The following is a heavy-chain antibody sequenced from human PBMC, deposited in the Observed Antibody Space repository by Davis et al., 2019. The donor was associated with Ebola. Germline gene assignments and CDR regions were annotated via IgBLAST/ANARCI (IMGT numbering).Heavy chain of an antibody. CDR1: GFTFSSYW. J-gene: IGHJ4*02. D-gene: IGHD4-17*01. CDR3: SRGGAVKFDY. CDR2: IKQDGSEI. Sequence: GESLKISCAVSGFTFSSYWMSWVRQAPGKGLEWVANIKQDGSEIHYVDSVKGRFTISRDNTKNSLYLKMNSLRDEDTALYNCSRGGAVKFDYWGQGTLVTVSS. V-gene: IGHV3-7*01.